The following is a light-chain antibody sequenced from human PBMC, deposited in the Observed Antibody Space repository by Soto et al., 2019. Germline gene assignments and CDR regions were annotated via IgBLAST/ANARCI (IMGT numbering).Light chain of an antibody. J-gene: IGKJ4*01. CDR2: EAY. CDR1: QDINNY. CDR3: QQYDSPLFT. V-gene: IGKV1-33*01. Sequence: DIQRTQSPSSLSASVGDRVTITCQASQDINNYLTWYQQKPGKAPKLLIYEAYDLETGVPSRFSGSGSGTDFTLSISGLQVEEIAKYYCQQYDSPLFTFGGGTKVEMK.